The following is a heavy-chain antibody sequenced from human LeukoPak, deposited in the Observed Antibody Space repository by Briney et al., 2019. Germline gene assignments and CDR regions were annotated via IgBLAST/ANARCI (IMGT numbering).Heavy chain of an antibody. V-gene: IGHV4-30-4*07. CDR3: TRYSDDAFDI. Sequence: LECIGFIYYSGNTYYNPSLKSRVTISVDTSKNQFSLKLTSVTAADTAVYYCTRYSDDAFDIWGQGTLVTAFS. J-gene: IGHJ3*02. CDR2: IYYSGNT. D-gene: IGHD4-17*01.